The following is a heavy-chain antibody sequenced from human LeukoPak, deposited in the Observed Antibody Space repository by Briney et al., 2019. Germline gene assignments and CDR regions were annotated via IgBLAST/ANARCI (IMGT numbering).Heavy chain of an antibody. D-gene: IGHD2-2*01. J-gene: IGHJ5*02. CDR3: ARDRRGRYCSSISCYLGCFDP. Sequence: ASVRVSCKASRCTFSSYAISWVRQAPGQGLEWMGGIIPIFGTANYAQKFQGRVKITADESTSTAYMELSSLRSDDTAVYYCARDRRGRYCSSISCYLGCFDPWGQGTLVTVSS. CDR1: RCTFSSYA. CDR2: IIPIFGTA. V-gene: IGHV1-69*13.